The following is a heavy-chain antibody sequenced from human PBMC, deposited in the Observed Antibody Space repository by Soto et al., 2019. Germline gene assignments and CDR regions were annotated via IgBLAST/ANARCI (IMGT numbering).Heavy chain of an antibody. CDR1: GYTFTGDN. CDR3: ATSLLTDCWSQPLGDY. D-gene: IGHD2-21*01. V-gene: IGHV1-2*02. CDR2: ITPNSGAT. Sequence: QVQLVQSGAEVKKPGASVKVSCKASGYTFTGDNMHWVRQAPGQGLEWMGWITPNSGATKYAKRFQGRVTMTRDTTIAPAYMDLSRLAADDTAVYYCATSLLTDCWSQPLGDYWGQGTLVTVSS. J-gene: IGHJ4*02.